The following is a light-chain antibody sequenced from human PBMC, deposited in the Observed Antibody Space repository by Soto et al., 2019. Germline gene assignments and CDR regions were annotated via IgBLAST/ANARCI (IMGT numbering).Light chain of an antibody. CDR3: QQRSKWPIT. CDR2: DAS. Sequence: EIVLTQSPATLSLSPGERGTLSCRASQSVGRYLAWYQQKPGQAPRLLISDASNRATGIPARFSGSGSGTDFTLTISSLEPEDFAVYYCQQRSKWPITFGQGTRLEIK. J-gene: IGKJ5*01. CDR1: QSVGRY. V-gene: IGKV3-11*01.